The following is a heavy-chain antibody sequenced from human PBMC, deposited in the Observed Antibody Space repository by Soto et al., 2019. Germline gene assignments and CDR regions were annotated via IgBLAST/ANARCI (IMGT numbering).Heavy chain of an antibody. CDR1: GFTITKCA. CDR3: ARDSIGDSPDYSDT. Sequence: QVRLVESGGGVVRPGGSLRLSCAASGFTITKCAIHWIRQAPGKGLEWVGVVGSGGTHRYYADSVRGRFTISRDTSETTVLLQLDSPTTEDTALYYCARDSIGDSPDYSDTWGQRTMVTVSS. D-gene: IGHD1-26*01. V-gene: IGHV3-30*01. CDR2: VGSGGTHR. J-gene: IGHJ4*02.